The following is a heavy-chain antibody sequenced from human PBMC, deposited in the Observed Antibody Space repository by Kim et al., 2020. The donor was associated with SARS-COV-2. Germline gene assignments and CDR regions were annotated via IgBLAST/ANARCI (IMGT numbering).Heavy chain of an antibody. J-gene: IGHJ4*02. CDR3: ARGGSYYGIGYFDY. V-gene: IGHV3-21*01. D-gene: IGHD1-26*01. Sequence: ADSVQGRFTISRDNAKNALYLQMNSLRAEDTAVYYCARGGSYYGIGYFDYWGQGTLVTVSS.